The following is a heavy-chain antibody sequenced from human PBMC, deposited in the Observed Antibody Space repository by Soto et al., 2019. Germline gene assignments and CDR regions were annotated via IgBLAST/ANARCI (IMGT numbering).Heavy chain of an antibody. J-gene: IGHJ6*03. CDR3: AKSIYEGAGYYYMDV. D-gene: IGHD1-26*01. CDR2: ISWNSGSI. Sequence: QPGGSLRLSCAASGFTFDDYAMHWVRQAPGKGLEWVSGISWNSGSIGYADSVKGRFTISRDNAKNSLYLQMNSLRAEDTALYYCAKSIYEGAGYYYMDVWGKGTTVTVSS. CDR1: GFTFDDYA. V-gene: IGHV3-9*01.